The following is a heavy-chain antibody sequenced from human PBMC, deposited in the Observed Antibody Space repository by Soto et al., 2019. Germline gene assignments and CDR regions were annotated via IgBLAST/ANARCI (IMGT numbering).Heavy chain of an antibody. CDR3: ARYIVVVPAAMGTYGMDV. D-gene: IGHD2-2*01. V-gene: IGHV1-69*13. J-gene: IGHJ6*02. CDR1: GGTFSSYA. Sequence: SVKVSFKASGGTFSSYAISWVRQAPGQGLEWMGGIIPIFGTANYAQKFQGRVTITADESTSTAYMELSSLRSEDTAVHYCARYIVVVPAAMGTYGMDVWGQGTTVTVS. CDR2: IIPIFGTA.